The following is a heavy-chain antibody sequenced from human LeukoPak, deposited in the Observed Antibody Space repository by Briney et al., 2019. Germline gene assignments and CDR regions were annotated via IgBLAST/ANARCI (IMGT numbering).Heavy chain of an antibody. J-gene: IGHJ4*02. V-gene: IGHV1-69*05. CDR1: GGTFSSYA. Sequence: ASVKVSCKASGGTFSSYAISWVRQAPGQGLEWMGGIIPIFGTANYAQKFQGRVTITTDESTSTAYMELSSLRSEDTAVYYCARESSYYCSSTSCYNAPFDYWGQGTLVTVSS. CDR3: ARESSYYCSSTSCYNAPFDY. D-gene: IGHD2-2*02. CDR2: IIPIFGTA.